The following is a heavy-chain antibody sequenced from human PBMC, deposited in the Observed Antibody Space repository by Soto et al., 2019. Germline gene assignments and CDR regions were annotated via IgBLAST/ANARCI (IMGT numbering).Heavy chain of an antibody. V-gene: IGHV4-30-4*01. CDR3: AREVEYCSGGSCHNWFDP. CDR2: IYYSGST. Sequence: KPSETLSLTCTVSGGSISSGDYYWSWIRQPPGKGLEWIGYIYYSGSTYYNPSLKSRVTISVDTSKNQFSLKLSSVTAADTAVYYCAREVEYCSGGSCHNWFDPWGQGTLVTVSS. CDR1: GGSISSGDYY. J-gene: IGHJ5*02. D-gene: IGHD2-15*01.